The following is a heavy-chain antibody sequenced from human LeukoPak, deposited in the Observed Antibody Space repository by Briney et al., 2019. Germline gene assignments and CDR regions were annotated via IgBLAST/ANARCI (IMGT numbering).Heavy chain of an antibody. V-gene: IGHV4-39*01. Sequence: SETLSLTCTVSGGSISSSSYYWGWIRQPPGKGLEWIGTIFYSGTTYYNPSLKSRVTISVDTSKNQFSLNLSSVTAADTALYYCARLPRATIGATNYFDFWGQGTLVIVSS. CDR2: IFYSGTT. CDR3: ARLPRATIGATNYFDF. J-gene: IGHJ4*02. D-gene: IGHD5-24*01. CDR1: GGSISSSSYY.